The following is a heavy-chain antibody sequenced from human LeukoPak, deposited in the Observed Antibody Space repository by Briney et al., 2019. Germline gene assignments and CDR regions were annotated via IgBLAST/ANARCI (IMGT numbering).Heavy chain of an antibody. V-gene: IGHV4-39*07. Sequence: SETLSLTCSVSGGSISSSSYYWGWIRQPPGKGLEWIGSIYYSGSTYYNPSLKSRVTISVDTSKNQFSLKLSSVTAADTAVYYCARVVLRYSLKFDYWGQGTLVTVSS. D-gene: IGHD3-9*01. J-gene: IGHJ4*02. CDR3: ARVVLRYSLKFDY. CDR1: GGSISSSSYY. CDR2: IYYSGST.